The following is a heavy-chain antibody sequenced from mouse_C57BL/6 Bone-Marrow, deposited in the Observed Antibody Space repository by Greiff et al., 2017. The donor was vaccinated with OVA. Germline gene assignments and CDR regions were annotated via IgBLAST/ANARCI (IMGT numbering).Heavy chain of an antibody. V-gene: IGHV14-4*01. CDR3: TPLNYDYVPYAMDY. D-gene: IGHD2-4*01. CDR2: IDPENGDT. J-gene: IGHJ4*01. Sequence: VQLQQSGAELVRPGASVKLSCTASGFNIKDDYMHWVKQRPEQGLEWIGWIDPENGDTEYASKFQGKATITADTSSTTAYLQLSSLTSEDTAVYYCTPLNYDYVPYAMDYWGQGTSVTVSS. CDR1: GFNIKDDY.